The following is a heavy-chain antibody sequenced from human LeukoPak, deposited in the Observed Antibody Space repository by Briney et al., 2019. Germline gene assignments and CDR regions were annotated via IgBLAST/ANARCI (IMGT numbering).Heavy chain of an antibody. Sequence: KTGGSLRLSCAASGFTFTHAWMTWVRQAPGKGLEWVGRIKSKSDGETTDYAAPVKDRFIISRDDSKDILYLQMNSLKTGDTAVYFCTTSPHYNWRDVGDTRPVDYWGQGTLVSVSS. CDR1: GFTFTHAW. V-gene: IGHV3-15*01. CDR2: IKSKSDGETT. J-gene: IGHJ4*02. D-gene: IGHD1-1*01. CDR3: TTSPHYNWRDVGDTRPVDY.